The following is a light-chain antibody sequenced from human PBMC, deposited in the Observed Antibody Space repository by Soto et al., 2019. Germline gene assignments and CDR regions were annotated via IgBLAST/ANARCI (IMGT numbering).Light chain of an antibody. V-gene: IGLV3-21*04. Sequence: SYELTQQPSVSVAPGETARIPCGANNIGSKSVHWYQQKPGQAPVLIIYYDSDRPSGIPERFSASNSGNTATLTISRVEAGDEADYLCQVWDSREVFGGGTKLTVL. J-gene: IGLJ2*01. CDR3: QVWDSREV. CDR2: YDS. CDR1: NIGSKS.